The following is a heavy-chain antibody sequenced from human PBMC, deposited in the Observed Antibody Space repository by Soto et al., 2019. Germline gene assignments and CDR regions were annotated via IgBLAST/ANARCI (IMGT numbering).Heavy chain of an antibody. CDR3: ARIKCGDFWSGYYTCWFDP. CDR2: INHSGST. V-gene: IGHV4-34*01. J-gene: IGHJ5*02. Sequence: QVQLQQWGAGLLKPSETLSLTCAVYGGSFSGYYWSWIRKPPGKGLAWIGEINHSGSTNYNPSLKSRVTISVDTSKNQLSLKLSSVTAAYTAVYYCARIKCGDFWSGYYTCWFDPWGQGTLVTVSS. D-gene: IGHD3-3*01. CDR1: GGSFSGYY.